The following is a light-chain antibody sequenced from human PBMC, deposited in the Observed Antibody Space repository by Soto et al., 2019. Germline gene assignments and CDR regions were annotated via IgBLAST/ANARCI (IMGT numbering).Light chain of an antibody. V-gene: IGKV3-15*01. CDR2: GAS. CDR3: QQYNNWPPWT. J-gene: IGKJ1*01. CDR1: ETVATN. Sequence: EVVMTQSPATLSVSPGERATLSCRASETVATNLAWYQQKPGQAPRLLISGASTRAAGISDRFRGSGSGTEFTLTISSLQSEDFAVYYCQQYNNWPPWTFGQGTKVEIK.